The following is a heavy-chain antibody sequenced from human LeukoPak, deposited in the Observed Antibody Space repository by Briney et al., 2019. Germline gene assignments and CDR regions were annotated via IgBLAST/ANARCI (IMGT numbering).Heavy chain of an antibody. CDR3: ARAKALAAAGKYVLFDP. V-gene: IGHV4-34*01. CDR2: INHSGST. J-gene: IGHJ5*02. D-gene: IGHD6-13*01. Sequence: SETLSLTCAVYGGSFSGYYWSWIRQPPGNGLEWIGEINHSGSTNYNPSLKSRVTISVDTSKNQFSLKLSSVTAADTAVYYCARAKALAAAGKYVLFDPWGQGTLVTVSS. CDR1: GGSFSGYY.